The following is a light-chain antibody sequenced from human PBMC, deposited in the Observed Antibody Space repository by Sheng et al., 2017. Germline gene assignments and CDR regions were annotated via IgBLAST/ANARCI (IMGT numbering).Light chain of an antibody. CDR3: QQYNNWPPGIT. Sequence: ETVMTQSPATLSVSPGERATLSCRASQSVSSNFAWYQQETWPGSQAPHLWCIHQGHWYPSQVXWQWVWDRVHSHHQQPAAEDFAVYYCQQYNNWPPGITFGQGTRLEIK. V-gene: IGKV3-15*01. J-gene: IGKJ5*01. CDR2: CI. CDR1: QSVSSN.